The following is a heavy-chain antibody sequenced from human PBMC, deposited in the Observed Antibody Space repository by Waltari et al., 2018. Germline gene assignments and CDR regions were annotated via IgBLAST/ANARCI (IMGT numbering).Heavy chain of an antibody. J-gene: IGHJ4*02. V-gene: IGHV3-11*01. CDR1: GFTFSDYY. Sequence: QVQLVESGGGLVKPGGSLRLSCAASGFTFSDYYMSWIRQAPGKGLGWGSYISSSGSTIDYADSVKGRFTNSRDNAKNSLYLQMNSLRAEDTAVYYCARVEHTAMVIDYWGQGTLVTVSS. CDR3: ARVEHTAMVIDY. CDR2: ISSSGSTI. D-gene: IGHD5-18*01.